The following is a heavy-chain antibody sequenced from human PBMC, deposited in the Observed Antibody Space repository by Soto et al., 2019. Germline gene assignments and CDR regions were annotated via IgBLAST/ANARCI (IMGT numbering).Heavy chain of an antibody. CDR3: AREYCSGTSCSIFDY. J-gene: IGHJ4*02. Sequence: PSQTLSLTCAISGDSVSSNSAAWNCIMHSASRGLEWLGRTYYRSKWYTDYAVSVKSRITINPDTSKNQFSLQLNSVTPEDTAVYFCAREYCSGTSCSIFDYWGQGTLVTV. CDR1: GDSVSSNSAA. CDR2: TYYRSKWYT. V-gene: IGHV6-1*01. D-gene: IGHD2-2*01.